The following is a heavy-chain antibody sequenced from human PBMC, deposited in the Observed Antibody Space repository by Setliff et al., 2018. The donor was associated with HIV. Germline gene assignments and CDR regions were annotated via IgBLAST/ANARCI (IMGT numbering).Heavy chain of an antibody. V-gene: IGHV4-39*02. CDR1: GASVNSNNYY. D-gene: IGHD3-9*01. Sequence: PSETLSLTCTVSGASVNSNNYYWGWIRQPPGKGLEWIASIYYSGTTYYNPSLKSRVTISVDTSKNQFSLTLTSVTAADTAMYYCARDQSDYNVLTGFGDFDYWGHGTLVTVS. CDR3: ARDQSDYNVLTGFGDFDY. J-gene: IGHJ4*01. CDR2: IYYSGTT.